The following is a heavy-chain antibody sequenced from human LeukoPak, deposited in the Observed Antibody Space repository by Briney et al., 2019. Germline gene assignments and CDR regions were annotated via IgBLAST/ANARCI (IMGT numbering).Heavy chain of an antibody. V-gene: IGHV1-69*06. J-gene: IGHJ6*03. CDR3: ASSPAVAGWYYYYYMDV. D-gene: IGHD6-19*01. CDR1: GGTFSSYA. Sequence: GASVKVSCKASGGTFSSYAISWVRQAPGQGLEWTGGIIPISGTANYAQKFQGRVTITADKSTSTAYMELRSLRSDDTAVYYCASSPAVAGWYYYYYMDVWGKGTTVTVSS. CDR2: IIPISGTA.